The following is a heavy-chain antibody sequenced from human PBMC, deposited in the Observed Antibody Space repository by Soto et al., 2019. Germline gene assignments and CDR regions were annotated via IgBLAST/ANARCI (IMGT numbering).Heavy chain of an antibody. V-gene: IGHV1-46*01. Sequence: ASVKVSCKASGYTFTSYFIHWVRQAPGQGLEWVGIINPSGASPTYAQRFQGRVTMTSDTSTSTVFMELSSLRSEDTAMYYCARGPAHFDYWGQGTLVTVSS. CDR1: GYTFTSYF. CDR2: INPSGASP. CDR3: ARGPAHFDY. J-gene: IGHJ4*02.